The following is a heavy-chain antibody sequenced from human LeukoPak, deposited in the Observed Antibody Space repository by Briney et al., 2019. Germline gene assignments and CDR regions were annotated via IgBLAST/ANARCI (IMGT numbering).Heavy chain of an antibody. Sequence: ASVKVSCKASGYTFTNYYIHWVRQAPGQGLEWMGLINPGGDNTDYAQNFQGRVTMTRDTSTSTVYMELRSLRSDDTAVYYCARDLKMGYSSGRYSWGTGSSNDYWGQGTLVTVSS. J-gene: IGHJ4*02. V-gene: IGHV1-46*01. CDR3: ARDLKMGYSSGRYSWGTGSSNDY. CDR2: INPGGDNT. CDR1: GYTFTNYY. D-gene: IGHD6-19*01.